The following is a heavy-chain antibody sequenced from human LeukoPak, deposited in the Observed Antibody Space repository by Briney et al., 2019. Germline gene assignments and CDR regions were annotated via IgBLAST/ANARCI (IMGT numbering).Heavy chain of an antibody. CDR3: ARARRYGNYGMDV. Sequence: PGGSLRLSCAASGFTFSSYDMNWVRQAPGKGLEWVSSISRSSTYIYYADSVKGRFTISRDNAKNSLYLQMNSLRAEDTAVYYCARARRYGNYGMDVWGQGTTVTVSS. D-gene: IGHD4-17*01. CDR2: ISRSSTYI. CDR1: GFTFSSYD. J-gene: IGHJ6*02. V-gene: IGHV3-21*01.